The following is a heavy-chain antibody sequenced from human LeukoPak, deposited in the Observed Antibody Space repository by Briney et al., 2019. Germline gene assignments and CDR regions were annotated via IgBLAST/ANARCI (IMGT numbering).Heavy chain of an antibody. CDR2: IYYSGST. CDR1: GGSISSYY. Sequence: ETLSLTCTVSGGSISSYYWSWIRQPPGKGLEWIGYIYYSGSTNYNPSLKSRVTISVDTSKNQFSLKLSSVTAADTAVYYCAGRPYYDTAKFDYWGQGTLVTVSS. J-gene: IGHJ4*02. CDR3: AGRPYYDTAKFDY. D-gene: IGHD3-22*01. V-gene: IGHV4-59*12.